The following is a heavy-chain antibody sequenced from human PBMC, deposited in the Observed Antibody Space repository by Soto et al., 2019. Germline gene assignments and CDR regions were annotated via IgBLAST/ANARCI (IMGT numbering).Heavy chain of an antibody. V-gene: IGHV3-23*01. D-gene: IGHD6-6*01. J-gene: IGHJ4*02. Sequence: GGSLRLSCAASGFTFSRYGMTWVRQAPGKGLEWVSYISDSGGATYYADSVKGRFTISRDNSKNTLYLQMHSLRADDTAVYYCAAHIAPRLPGYWGQGTLVTVSS. CDR3: AAHIAPRLPGY. CDR1: GFTFSRYG. CDR2: ISDSGGAT.